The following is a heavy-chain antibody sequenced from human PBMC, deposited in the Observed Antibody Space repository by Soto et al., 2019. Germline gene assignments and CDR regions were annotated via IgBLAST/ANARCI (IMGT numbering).Heavy chain of an antibody. V-gene: IGHV3-53*01. CDR1: GFTVSSNY. J-gene: IGHJ5*02. CDR3: ARGPPGLSS. Sequence: EVQLVESGGGLIQPGGSLRLSCAASGFTVSSNYLSWVRQAPGKGLEWVSVIYSGGRTYYADSVKGRFTISRDNPTNTLYLQGNSLRADDTALYYCARGPPGLSSWGQGTLVTVSS. CDR2: IYSGGRT.